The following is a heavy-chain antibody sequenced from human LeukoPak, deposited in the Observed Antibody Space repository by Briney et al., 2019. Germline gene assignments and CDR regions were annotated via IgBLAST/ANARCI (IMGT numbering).Heavy chain of an antibody. CDR3: ARKGTLTTYYYYMDV. CDR2: IKRDGSEK. Sequence: GGSLRLSCAASGFTFSSHAMVWVRQAPGKGLEWVANIKRDGSEKYYVDSVKGRFTISRDNAENSLSLQMNNLRAEDTAVYYCARKGTLTTYYYYMDVWGKGTTVTISS. V-gene: IGHV3-7*01. D-gene: IGHD4-11*01. CDR1: GFTFSSHA. J-gene: IGHJ6*03.